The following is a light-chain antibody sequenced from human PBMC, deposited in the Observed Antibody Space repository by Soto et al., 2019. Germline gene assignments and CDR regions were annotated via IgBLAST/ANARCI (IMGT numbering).Light chain of an antibody. CDR3: AAWDDSLNGYV. J-gene: IGLJ1*01. CDR1: SSNIGSNT. CDR2: SNN. V-gene: IGLV1-44*01. Sequence: QSVLTQPPSASGTPGQRVTISCSGSSSNIGSNTVNWYQQLPGAAPKLLIYSNNQRPSGVPDRFFGSKSGTSASLAISGLQSEDEADYYCAAWDDSLNGYVFGTGTKATVL.